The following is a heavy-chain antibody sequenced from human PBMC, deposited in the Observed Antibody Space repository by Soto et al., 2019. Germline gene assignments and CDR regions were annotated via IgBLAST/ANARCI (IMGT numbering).Heavy chain of an antibody. D-gene: IGHD2-21*02. J-gene: IGHJ4*02. CDR1: GGSISSGDYY. CDR3: ARNRVTQSDY. CDR2: ISYSGST. Sequence: QVQLQESGPGLVKPSQTLSLTCTVSGGSISSGDYYWRWLRQPPGKGLGWIGYISYSGSTYYNPSLKSRVPISVDTAKTQFSLKLSSVTAADTALYYCARNRVTQSDYWGQGTLVTVSS. V-gene: IGHV4-30-4*01.